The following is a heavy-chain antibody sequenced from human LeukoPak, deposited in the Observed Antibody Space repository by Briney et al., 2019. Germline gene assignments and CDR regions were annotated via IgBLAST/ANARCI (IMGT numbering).Heavy chain of an antibody. CDR1: GYIFTSYG. D-gene: IGHD3-10*01. Sequence: ASVRVSCKAAGYIFTSYGICWVRQAPGQGLEWMGWISAYNGNTNYAQKLQGRVTMTTDTSTSTAYMELRSLRSDDTAVYYCARASGAGRSPLDYWGQGTLVTVSS. V-gene: IGHV1-18*01. CDR2: ISAYNGNT. J-gene: IGHJ4*02. CDR3: ARASGAGRSPLDY.